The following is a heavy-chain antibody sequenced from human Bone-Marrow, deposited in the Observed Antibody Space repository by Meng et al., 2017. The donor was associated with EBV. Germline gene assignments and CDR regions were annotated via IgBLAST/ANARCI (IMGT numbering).Heavy chain of an antibody. V-gene: IGHV3-11*01. J-gene: IGHJ5*02. CDR2: IGRSDNTV. CDR3: ARGDILVGYNWFDP. D-gene: IGHD2-2*01. CDR1: GFTFSDYH. Sequence: QLQLVESGGGQFKPGGSLGLSCAVSGFTFSDYHMSWIRQAPGKGLEWVSHIGRSDNTVYYADSVKGRFTISRDNAKNSLYLQMNSLRAEDTAVYYCARGDILVGYNWFDPWGQGTLVTVPQ.